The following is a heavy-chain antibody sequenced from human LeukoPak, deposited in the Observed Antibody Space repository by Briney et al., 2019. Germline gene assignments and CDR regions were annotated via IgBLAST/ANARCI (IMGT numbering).Heavy chain of an antibody. CDR1: GFTFSTYW. CDR2: IKQDGSEK. D-gene: IGHD2-8*01. J-gene: IGHJ4*02. CDR3: TSLLGYCTNDVCYNY. V-gene: IGHV3-7*03. Sequence: GGSLRLSCAVSGFTFSTYWMNWVRQAPGKGLEWVANIKQDGSEKFYVDSVKGRFTISRDNAKNSLYLQMNSLRAEDTAVYYCTSLLGYCTNDVCYNYWGQGTLVTVSS.